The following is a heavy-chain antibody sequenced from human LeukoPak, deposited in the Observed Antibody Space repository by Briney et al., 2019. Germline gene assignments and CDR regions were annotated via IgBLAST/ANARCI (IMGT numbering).Heavy chain of an antibody. CDR1: GFTFSNAY. V-gene: IGHV3-23*01. J-gene: IGHJ4*02. D-gene: IGHD6-13*01. CDR2: ISASGVDT. Sequence: GGSLRLSCAASGFTFSNAYMSWVRQAPGKGLEWVSGISASGVDTYYADSVKGRFTISRDNSKNTLYLQMNSLRAEDTAVYYCAKGSSPLGHFDYWGQGTLVTVSS. CDR3: AKGSSPLGHFDY.